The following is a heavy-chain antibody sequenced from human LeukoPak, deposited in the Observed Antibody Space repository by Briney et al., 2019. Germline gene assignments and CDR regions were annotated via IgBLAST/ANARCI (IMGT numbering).Heavy chain of an antibody. J-gene: IGHJ5*02. CDR2: ISSSNSYI. V-gene: IGHV3-21*01. CDR1: GFTFSSYS. CDR3: ARDPPGVAARDNWFDP. D-gene: IGHD2-15*01. Sequence: GGSLRLSCAASGFTFSSYSMNWVRQAPGKGLEWVSSISSSNSYIYYADSVKGRFTISRDNAKNSLYLQMNSLRAEDTAVYYCARDPPGVAARDNWFDPWGQGTLVTVSS.